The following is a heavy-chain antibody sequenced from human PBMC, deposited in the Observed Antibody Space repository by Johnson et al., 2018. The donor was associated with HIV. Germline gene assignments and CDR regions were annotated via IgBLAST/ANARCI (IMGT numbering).Heavy chain of an antibody. V-gene: IGHV3-20*04. D-gene: IGHD1-14*01. CDR3: ARGFHRGGAFDI. Sequence: EVQLVESGGGLVQPGGSLRLSCAASGFTFSNAWMSWVRQAPGKGLEWVSGINWNGGSTGYADSVKGRFTISRDDAKNSLYLQMNSLRAEDTAVYYCARGFHRGGAFDIWGQGTMVTVSS. CDR1: GFTFSNAW. J-gene: IGHJ3*02. CDR2: INWNGGST.